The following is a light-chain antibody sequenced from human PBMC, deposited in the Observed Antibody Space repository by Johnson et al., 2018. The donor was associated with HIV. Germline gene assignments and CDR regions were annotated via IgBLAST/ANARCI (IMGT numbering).Light chain of an antibody. CDR3: GTWDSSLSVAFYV. CDR2: ENN. J-gene: IGLJ1*01. CDR1: SSNIGNNY. V-gene: IGLV1-51*02. Sequence: SVLTQPPSVSAAPGQKVTISCSGSSSNIGNNYVSWYQQLPGTAPKLLIYENNKRPSGIPDRFSGSKSGTSATLGITGLQTGDEADYYCGTWDSSLSVAFYVFGTGTKVTVL.